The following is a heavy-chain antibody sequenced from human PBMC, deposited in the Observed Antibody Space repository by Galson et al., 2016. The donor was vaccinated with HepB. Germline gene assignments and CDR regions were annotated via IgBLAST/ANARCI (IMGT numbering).Heavy chain of an antibody. CDR2: ISTTSSET. CDR1: GLTFSDHY. D-gene: IGHD2-21*01. V-gene: IGHV3-11*06. CDR3: MVVELG. Sequence: SLRLSCAASGLTFSDHYMSWVRQAPGKGLEWVSYISTTSSETKYADSVKGRFTISRDNAKNSLYLQMNSLRAEETAVYYCMVVELGWGQGTLVTVSS. J-gene: IGHJ4*02.